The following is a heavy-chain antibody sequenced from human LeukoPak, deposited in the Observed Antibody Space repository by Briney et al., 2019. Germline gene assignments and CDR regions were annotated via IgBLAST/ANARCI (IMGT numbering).Heavy chain of an antibody. J-gene: IGHJ6*02. D-gene: IGHD1-26*01. CDR2: IIPILGIA. Sequence: GASVKVSCKASGGTFSSYAISWVRQAPGQGLEWMGRIIPILGIANYAQKFQGRVTITADKSTSTAYMELSSLRSEDTAVYYCAREVGARGGYYYGMDVWGRGTMVTVS. CDR3: AREVGARGGYYYGMDV. V-gene: IGHV1-69*04. CDR1: GGTFSSYA.